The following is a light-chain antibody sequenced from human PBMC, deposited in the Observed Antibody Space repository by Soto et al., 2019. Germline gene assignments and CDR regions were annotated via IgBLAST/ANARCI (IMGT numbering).Light chain of an antibody. CDR2: EGS. CDR3: WSYAGNTIFV. Sequence: QSALTQPASVSGSPGQSITISCTGTNNDVGGYKLVSWYQQHPGKVPQVVIYEGSKRPSGVSNRFSGSKSGNTASLTSSGLQAEDEAYYYCWSYAGNTIFVFGGGTKLTVL. V-gene: IGLV2-23*03. J-gene: IGLJ2*01. CDR1: NNDVGGYKL.